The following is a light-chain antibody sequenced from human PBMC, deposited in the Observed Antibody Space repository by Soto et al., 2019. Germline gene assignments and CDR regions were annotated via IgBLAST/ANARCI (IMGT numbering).Light chain of an antibody. CDR3: QQYNSPWS. CDR1: QSLSGE. Sequence: DIQMTQSPSALSASVGDRVTITCRASQSLSGELAWYQQKPGKAPKLLIYRASSLESGVPSRFSGSGSGTQFTLTISSLQPDDFAIYYCQQYNSPWSFGQGTKVEIK. CDR2: RAS. V-gene: IGKV1-5*03. J-gene: IGKJ1*01.